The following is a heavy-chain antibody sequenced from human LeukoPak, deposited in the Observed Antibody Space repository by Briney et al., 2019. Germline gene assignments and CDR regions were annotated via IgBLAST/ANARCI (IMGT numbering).Heavy chain of an antibody. Sequence: SETLSLTCAVYGGSFSGYYWSWIRQPPGKGLEWIGEINHSGSTNYNTCLKSRVTISLDPSKNQFSLKLHSLTPADTAVYYCARGLPGRDPRRAVRPSPHDFDYWGEGTLVTVSS. V-gene: IGHV4-34*01. J-gene: IGHJ4*02. CDR1: GGSFSGYY. CDR2: INHSGST. D-gene: IGHD6-6*01. CDR3: ARGLPGRDPRRAVRPSPHDFDY.